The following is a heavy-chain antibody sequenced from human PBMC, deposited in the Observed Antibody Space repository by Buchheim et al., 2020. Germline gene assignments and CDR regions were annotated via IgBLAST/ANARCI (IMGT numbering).Heavy chain of an antibody. D-gene: IGHD6-13*01. J-gene: IGHJ4*02. Sequence: EVQLVESGGVVVLPGGSLRLSCAASGFTFSSYAMGWVRQAPGKGLEWVSTISAGGGRTHYADSVKGRFNISRDNSKNTLYLQMNSLRAEDTALYYCARAGYSSPTYYFDYWGQGTL. V-gene: IGHV3-23*04. CDR1: GFTFSSYA. CDR2: ISAGGGRT. CDR3: ARAGYSSPTYYFDY.